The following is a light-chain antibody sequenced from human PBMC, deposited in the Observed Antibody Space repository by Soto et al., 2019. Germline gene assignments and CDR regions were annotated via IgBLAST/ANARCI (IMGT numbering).Light chain of an antibody. J-gene: IGKJ5*01. CDR3: QQYNNWPFS. CDR1: QTIGRH. V-gene: IGKV3-15*01. Sequence: EIVLTQSPSTLSLSPGERATLSCRASQTIGRHLAWYQQRSGQSPRLLIYDVSIRATGVPARFSGTGSETDFTLTISGLQSEDSAVYFCQQYNNWPFSFGQGTRLENK. CDR2: DVS.